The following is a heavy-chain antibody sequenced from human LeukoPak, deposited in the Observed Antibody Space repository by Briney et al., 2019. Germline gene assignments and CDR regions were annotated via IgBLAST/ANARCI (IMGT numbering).Heavy chain of an antibody. J-gene: IGHJ4*02. V-gene: IGHV3-74*01. CDR1: GFTFSSYW. CDR2: INSDGSST. D-gene: IGHD3-22*01. CDR3: ARVRRYNYYDSSGYYTYRSYYFDY. Sequence: GGSLRLSCAASGFTFSSYWMHWVRQAPGKGLVWVSRINSDGSSTYYADSVKGRFTISRDNSKNTLYLQMNSLRAEDTAVYYCARVRRYNYYDSSGYYTYRSYYFDYWGQGTLVTVSS.